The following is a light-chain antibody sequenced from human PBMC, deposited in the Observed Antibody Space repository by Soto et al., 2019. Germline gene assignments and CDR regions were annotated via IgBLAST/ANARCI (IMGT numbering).Light chain of an antibody. Sequence: EIVMTQSPATLSVSPGERATRSCRASHSVSSNLAWYQQKPGQPPNLLIYVASTRATGIPARFSGSGSGTEFTLTISSLQSEDFAVYYCQQYSVWPLTFGGGTKVEFK. CDR2: VAS. CDR1: HSVSSN. V-gene: IGKV3-15*01. CDR3: QQYSVWPLT. J-gene: IGKJ4*01.